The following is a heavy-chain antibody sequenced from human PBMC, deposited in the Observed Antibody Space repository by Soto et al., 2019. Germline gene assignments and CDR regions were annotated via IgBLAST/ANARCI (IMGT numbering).Heavy chain of an antibody. J-gene: IGHJ4*01. D-gene: IGHD3-10*01. CDR1: GFTFTNYV. V-gene: IGHV3-23*01. CDR3: STDLRFGDLLHDX. CDR2: ISGSADAT. Sequence: GGSLRLSCAASGFTFTNYVMSWVRQAPGKGLEWVSTISGSADATYYADSVKGRFTISRDNSKDTLYLQMNSLRAEDTAVYYCSTDLRFGDLLHDXWGHGTLVTVSS.